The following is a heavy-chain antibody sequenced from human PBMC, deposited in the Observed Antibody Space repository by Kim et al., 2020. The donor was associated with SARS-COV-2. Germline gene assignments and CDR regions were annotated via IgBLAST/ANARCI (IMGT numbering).Heavy chain of an antibody. V-gene: IGHV1-18*01. J-gene: IGHJ4*02. CDR1: GYTFTNFG. D-gene: IGHD3-3*01. CDR3: ARDTRRFFDLSLLDY. CDR2: ISAHDGNI. Sequence: ASVKVSCKASGYTFTNFGISWVRQAPGQGLEWMGWISAHDGNINYAQKFQGRVTMTTDTSTSTVYMELRRLRSDDTAVYFCARDTRRFFDLSLLDYWGQGAVVTVSS.